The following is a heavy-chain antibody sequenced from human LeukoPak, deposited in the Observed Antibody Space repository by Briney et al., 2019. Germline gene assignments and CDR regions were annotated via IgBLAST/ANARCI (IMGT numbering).Heavy chain of an antibody. D-gene: IGHD3-10*01. J-gene: IGHJ4*02. CDR2: IHYSGST. CDR3: ARGRGSLDY. Sequence: PSETLSLTCTVSGGSISTYYWSWIRQPPGKGLEWIGNIHYSGSTNYNPSLKSRVTISVGTSKNQFSLKLSSVTAADTAVYYCARGRGSLDYWGQGTLVTVSS. CDR1: GGSISTYY. V-gene: IGHV4-59*01.